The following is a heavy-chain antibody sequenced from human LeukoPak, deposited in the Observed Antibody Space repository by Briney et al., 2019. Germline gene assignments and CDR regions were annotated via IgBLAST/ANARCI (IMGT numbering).Heavy chain of an antibody. CDR1: GFIFTSYV. V-gene: IGHV3-23*01. CDR2: ISGSGGST. Sequence: GGSLRLSCAASGFIFTSYVMSWIRQAPGKGLEWVSAISGSGGSTYYADSVKGRFTISRDNSKNTLSLQMNSLRAEDTAVYYCAGGTAMVKMADYWGQGTLVTVSS. CDR3: AGGTAMVKMADY. J-gene: IGHJ4*02. D-gene: IGHD5-18*01.